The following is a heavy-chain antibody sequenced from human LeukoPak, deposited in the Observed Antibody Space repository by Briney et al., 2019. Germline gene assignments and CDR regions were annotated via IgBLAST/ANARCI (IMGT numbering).Heavy chain of an antibody. V-gene: IGHV1-18*01. J-gene: IGHJ4*02. D-gene: IGHD1-26*01. CDR1: GYTFTSYG. CDR3: ARASTQWWELLMWHYFDY. CDR2: ISAYNGNT. Sequence: GASVKVSCKASGYTFTSYGISWVRQAPGQGLEWMGWISAYNGNTNYAQKLQGRVTMTTDTSTSTAYMELRSLRSDDTAVYYCARASTQWWELLMWHYFDYWGQGTLVTVSS.